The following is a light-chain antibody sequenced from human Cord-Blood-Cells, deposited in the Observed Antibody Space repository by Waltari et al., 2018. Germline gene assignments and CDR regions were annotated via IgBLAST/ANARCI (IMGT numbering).Light chain of an antibody. CDR2: EVS. Sequence: QSALTQPPSASGSPGQSVTISCTGTSSDVGGYNYVSWDQQHPGKAPKLMIYEVSNRPPGVPDRFSGSKSGNTASLTVSGLQAEEEADYYCSSYAGSNNLVFGGGTKLTVL. J-gene: IGLJ3*02. V-gene: IGLV2-8*01. CDR3: SSYAGSNNLV. CDR1: SSDVGGYNY.